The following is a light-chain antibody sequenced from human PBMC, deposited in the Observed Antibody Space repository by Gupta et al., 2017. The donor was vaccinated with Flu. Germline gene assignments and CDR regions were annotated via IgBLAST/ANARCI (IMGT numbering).Light chain of an antibody. Sequence: IHLTHSPPTLSASVGDRVTITCRASQSISSWLGWYQQKPGKAPKRLIYKASSLESGVPSRFSGSGSGTEFTLTISSLQPDDFATYYCQQYNSYAPLTFGPGTKVDIK. CDR2: KAS. CDR3: QQYNSYAPLT. V-gene: IGKV1-5*03. CDR1: QSISSW. J-gene: IGKJ3*01.